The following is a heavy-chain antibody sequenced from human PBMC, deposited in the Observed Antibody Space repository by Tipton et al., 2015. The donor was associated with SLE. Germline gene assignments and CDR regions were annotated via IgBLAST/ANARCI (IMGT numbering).Heavy chain of an antibody. CDR2: VYSGGST. D-gene: IGHD3-16*01. CDR1: GFAVSSNY. CDR3: AKDLTNWGNAFDI. V-gene: IGHV3-53*05. J-gene: IGHJ3*02. Sequence: SLRLSCVVSGFAVSSNYMSWVRQSPGRGLEWVSVVYSGGSTYYSDSVKGRFTISRDNAKNSLYLQMNSLRAEDTALYYCAKDLTNWGNAFDIWGQGTMVTVSS.